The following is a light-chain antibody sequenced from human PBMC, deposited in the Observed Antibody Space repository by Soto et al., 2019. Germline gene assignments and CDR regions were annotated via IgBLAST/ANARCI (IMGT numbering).Light chain of an antibody. CDR2: DAS. CDR3: QRRSNWPPPIT. J-gene: IGKJ5*01. Sequence: PGERATLSCRASPSVTNYLAWYQQKPGQAPRLLIYDASNRATGIPARFSGSGSGTDFTLTISSLEPEDFAVYSCQRRSNWPPPITFGQGTRLEIK. CDR1: PSVTNY. V-gene: IGKV3-11*01.